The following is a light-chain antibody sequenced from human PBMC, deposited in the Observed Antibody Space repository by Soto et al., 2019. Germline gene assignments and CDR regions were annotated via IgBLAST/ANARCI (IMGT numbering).Light chain of an antibody. J-gene: IGKJ1*01. V-gene: IGKV1-5*01. Sequence: DIQMTQSPSTLSASVGDRVTITCRAIRSISDWLAWYQQKPGKAPRLLIFDASNLKSGVPSRFSGSGSGTEFTLTISSLQPDDVATYYCLQYANHSWTFGQGTKVDI. CDR1: RSISDW. CDR3: LQYANHSWT. CDR2: DAS.